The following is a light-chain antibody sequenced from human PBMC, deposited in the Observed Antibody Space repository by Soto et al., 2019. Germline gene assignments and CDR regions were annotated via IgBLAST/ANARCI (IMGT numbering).Light chain of an antibody. CDR1: QSVGSY. J-gene: IGKJ5*01. CDR3: QQYNNWPFS. Sequence: EIVLTQSPATLSLSPGERATLSCRASQSVGSYLAWYQQKPGQAPRLLIYDISSRATGVPARFSGSGSGTEFTLSISGLQSEDFAVYFCQQYNNWPFSFGQGTRLEIK. V-gene: IGKV3-15*01. CDR2: DIS.